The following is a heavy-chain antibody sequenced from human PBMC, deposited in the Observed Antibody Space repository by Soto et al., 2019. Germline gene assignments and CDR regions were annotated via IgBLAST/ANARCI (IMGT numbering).Heavy chain of an antibody. CDR1: GYTFTSYG. V-gene: IGHV1-18*01. CDR2: ISAYNGNT. D-gene: IGHD3-22*01. CDR3: ERDRNYYDSSGYMGY. Sequence: QVQLVQSGAEVKKPGASVKVSCKASGYTFTSYGISWVRQAPGQGLEWMGWISAYNGNTNYAQKRQGRVTMTTDTSTSTAYMELRSLRSDDTAVYYGERDRNYYDSSGYMGYWGQGTLVTVSS. J-gene: IGHJ4*02.